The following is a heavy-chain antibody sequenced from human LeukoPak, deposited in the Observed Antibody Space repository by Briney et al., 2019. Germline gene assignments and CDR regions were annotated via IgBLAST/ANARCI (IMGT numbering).Heavy chain of an antibody. Sequence: PGGSLRLSCAASGFTFSSYGMHWVRQAPGKGLEWVAVISYDGSNKYYADSVKGRFTISRDNSKNTLYLQMNSLRAEDTAVYYCAKGTRKMATILGLLSYWGQGTLVTVSS. D-gene: IGHD5-24*01. CDR3: AKGTRKMATILGLLSY. CDR2: ISYDGSNK. CDR1: GFTFSSYG. J-gene: IGHJ4*02. V-gene: IGHV3-30*18.